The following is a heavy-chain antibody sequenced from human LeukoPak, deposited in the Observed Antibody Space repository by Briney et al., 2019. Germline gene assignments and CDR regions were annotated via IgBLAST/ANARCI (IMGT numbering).Heavy chain of an antibody. CDR1: GFTFSSYE. J-gene: IGHJ6*04. Sequence: GSLXXXCAASGFTFSSYEMNWVRQAPGKGLEWVSYISSSGSTIYYADSVKGRFTIYRDNAKNSLYMQMNRLRDEDTAVYYXXXXGXTXXXGVWGKGTXVTISS. V-gene: IGHV3-48*03. D-gene: IGHD1-20*01. CDR2: ISSSGSTI. CDR3: XXXGXTXXXGV.